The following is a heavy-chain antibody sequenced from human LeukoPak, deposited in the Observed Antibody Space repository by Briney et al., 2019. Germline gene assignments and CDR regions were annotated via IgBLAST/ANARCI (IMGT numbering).Heavy chain of an antibody. CDR3: AKDGCRITSCHVLVDP. Sequence: PGGSLRLSCSASGFTFSSYAMHWVRQAPGKGLEWVADISYDGSNKYFADSVKGRFTISRDNSKNTLYLQMNGLRAEDTAVYYCAKDGCRITSCHVLVDPWGQGTLVTVSS. D-gene: IGHD2-2*01. V-gene: IGHV3-30*18. J-gene: IGHJ5*02. CDR1: GFTFSSYA. CDR2: ISYDGSNK.